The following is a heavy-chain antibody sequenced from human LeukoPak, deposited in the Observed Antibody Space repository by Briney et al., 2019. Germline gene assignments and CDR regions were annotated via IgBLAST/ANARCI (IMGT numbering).Heavy chain of an antibody. J-gene: IGHJ2*01. CDR3: ARHVSLRYFDL. V-gene: IGHV4-39*01. CDR2: IYYTGST. D-gene: IGHD5/OR15-5a*01. CDR1: GGSISSYY. Sequence: PSETLSLTCTVSGGSISSYYWGWIRQPPGKGLEWIGSIYYTGSTYYNPSLKSRVTISVDTSKNQFSLKLSSVTAAHTAVYYCARHVSLRYFDLWGRGTLVTVSS.